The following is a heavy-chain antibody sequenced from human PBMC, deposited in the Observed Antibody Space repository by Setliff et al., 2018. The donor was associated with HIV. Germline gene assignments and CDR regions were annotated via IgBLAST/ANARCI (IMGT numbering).Heavy chain of an antibody. CDR2: INPNSGGT. CDR3: ARGSTAVNYYYNHMDV. V-gene: IGHV1-2*06. J-gene: IGHJ6*03. D-gene: IGHD2-2*01. Sequence: ASVKVSCKASGYTFTSYYIHWVRQAPGQGLEWMGRINPNSGGTNYAQKFQGRVTMTRDTSITTAYMELSRLTSDDTAVYYCARGSTAVNYYYNHMDVWGKGTTVTVSS. CDR1: GYTFTSYY.